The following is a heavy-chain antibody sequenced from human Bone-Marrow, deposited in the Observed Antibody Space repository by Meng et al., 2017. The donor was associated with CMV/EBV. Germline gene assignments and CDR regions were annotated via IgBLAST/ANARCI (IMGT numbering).Heavy chain of an antibody. CDR2: ISSSGSTI. V-gene: IGHV3-11*01. J-gene: IGHJ3*02. Sequence: GESLKISCAASGFTFSDYYMSWIRQAPGKGLEWVSYISSSGSTIYYADSVKGRFTISRDNAKNSLYLQMNSLRAEDTAVYYCARTYDYVWGSYRYNGGHGFDIWGQGTIVTVSS. D-gene: IGHD3-16*02. CDR1: GFTFSDYY. CDR3: ARTYDYVWGSYRYNGGHGFDI.